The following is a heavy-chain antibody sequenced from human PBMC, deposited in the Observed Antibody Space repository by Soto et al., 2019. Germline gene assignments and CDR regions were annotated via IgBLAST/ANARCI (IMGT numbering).Heavy chain of an antibody. D-gene: IGHD3-22*01. CDR1: GGSVSNASFY. V-gene: IGHV4-61*03. J-gene: IGHJ2*01. CDR3: VRVLDSSWYADL. CDR2: IFHTGVT. Sequence: QVQLQESGPGLVKPSETLSLTCSVSGGSVSNASFYWTWIRQAPGTGLEYIGYIFHTGVTNYNPSLSSRVTISLDTSKNHFSLKLNSMTAADTAVYYCVRVLDSSWYADLWGRGTLVTVSS.